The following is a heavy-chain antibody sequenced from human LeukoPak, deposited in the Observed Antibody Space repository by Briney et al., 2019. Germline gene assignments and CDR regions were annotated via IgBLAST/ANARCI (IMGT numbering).Heavy chain of an antibody. CDR1: GFTFSSYS. D-gene: IGHD2-2*01. CDR3: ATYCSSTSCYHTDY. J-gene: IGHJ4*02. CDR2: ISSSSSYI. V-gene: IGHV3-21*01. Sequence: GGSLRLSCAASGFTFSSYSMNWVRQAPGKGLEWVSFISSSSSYIYYADSVKGRFTISRDNAKNSLYLQMNSLRAEDTAVYYCATYCSSTSCYHTDYWGQGTLVTVSS.